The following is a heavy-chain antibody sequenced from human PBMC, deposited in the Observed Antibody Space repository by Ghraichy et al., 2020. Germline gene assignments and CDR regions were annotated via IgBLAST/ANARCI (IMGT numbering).Heavy chain of an antibody. J-gene: IGHJ4*02. Sequence: LSLTCAASGFTFSSYWMSWVRQAPGKGLEWVANIKQDGSEKYYVDSVKGRFTIARANAKNSLYLQLNSLRAEDAAVYYCVREDYGFFDYWGQGTLVTVSS. CDR3: VREDYGFFDY. CDR1: GFTFSSYW. V-gene: IGHV3-7*01. CDR2: IKQDGSEK. D-gene: IGHD4-17*01.